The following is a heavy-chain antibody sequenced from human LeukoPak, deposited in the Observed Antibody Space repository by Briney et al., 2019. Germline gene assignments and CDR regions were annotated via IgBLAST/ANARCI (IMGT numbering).Heavy chain of an antibody. V-gene: IGHV3-33*01. Sequence: GRSLRLSCVASGFTLSSYGMHWVRQAPGKGLEWVAVIWYDESNKYYADSVKGRFTISRDNSKNTLYLKMNSLRAEDTALYYCARSWHYYGSGSYHLDYWGQGNLVTVSS. CDR2: IWYDESNK. CDR3: ARSWHYYGSGSYHLDY. CDR1: GFTLSSYG. D-gene: IGHD3-10*01. J-gene: IGHJ4*02.